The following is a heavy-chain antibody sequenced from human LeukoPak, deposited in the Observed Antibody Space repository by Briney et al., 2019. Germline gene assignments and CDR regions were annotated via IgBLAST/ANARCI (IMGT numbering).Heavy chain of an antibody. V-gene: IGHV3-53*01. CDR3: ARWDDSNLCPFDY. D-gene: IGHD3-22*01. CDR2: IYSGGST. J-gene: IGHJ4*02. Sequence: GGSLGLSCAASGFTVSSNYMSWVRQAPGKGLEWVSVIYSGGSTYYADSVKGRFTISRDNSKNTLYLQMNSLRAEDTAVYYCARWDDSNLCPFDYWGQGTLVTVSS. CDR1: GFTVSSNY.